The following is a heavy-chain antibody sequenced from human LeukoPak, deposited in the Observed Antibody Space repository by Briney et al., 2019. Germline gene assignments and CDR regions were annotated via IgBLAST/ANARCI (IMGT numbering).Heavy chain of an antibody. CDR2: ISGSGGST. CDR3: AKRGSSWYYYYYMDV. CDR1: GFTFSSYA. V-gene: IGHV3-23*01. J-gene: IGHJ6*03. Sequence: GGSLRLSCAASGFTFSSYAMSWVRQAPGKGLEWVSAISGSGGSTYYADSVKGRFTISRDNSKNTLYLQMNSLRAEDTAVYYCAKRGSSWYYYYYMDVWGKGTTVTVSS. D-gene: IGHD6-13*01.